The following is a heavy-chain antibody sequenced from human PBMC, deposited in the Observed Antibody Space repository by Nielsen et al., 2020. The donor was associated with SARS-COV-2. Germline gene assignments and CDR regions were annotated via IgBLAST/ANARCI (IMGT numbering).Heavy chain of an antibody. CDR1: GFTFDDYA. CDR3: AKDMGFSGSYWGMDV. Sequence: SLKISCAASGFTFDDYAMHWVRQAPGTGLEWVSGISWNSGSIGYADSVKGRFTISRDNAKNSLYLQMNSLRAEDTALYYCAKDMGFSGSYWGMDVWGQGTTVTVSS. CDR2: ISWNSGSI. J-gene: IGHJ6*02. V-gene: IGHV3-9*01. D-gene: IGHD1-26*01.